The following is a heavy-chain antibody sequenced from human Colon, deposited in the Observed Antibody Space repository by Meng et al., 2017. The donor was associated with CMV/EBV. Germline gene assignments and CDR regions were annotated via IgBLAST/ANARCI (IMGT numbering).Heavy chain of an antibody. CDR3: ARAKLTGDSRYYGMAV. D-gene: IGHD7-27*01. CDR1: GYTFSDYY. Sequence: ASVKVSCKASGYTFSDYYIQWVRQAPGQGLEWMGWINPNSGDTNYAQNFQGRVTMTRDTSVKTAYMELTSLISEDTAVYFCARAKLTGDSRYYGMAVWGQGSTVTVSS. J-gene: IGHJ6*02. CDR2: INPNSGDT. V-gene: IGHV1-2*02.